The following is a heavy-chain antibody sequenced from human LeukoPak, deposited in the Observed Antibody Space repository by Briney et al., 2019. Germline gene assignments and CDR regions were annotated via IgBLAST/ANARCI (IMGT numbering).Heavy chain of an antibody. J-gene: IGHJ4*02. CDR2: TSPDESHK. Sequence: PGRSLRLSCGASGFAFSNYPMHWVRQAPGKGLGWVAVTSPDESHKYYADSVQGRFTISRDNSRSTLYVQMDSLRVEDTAIYYCVRDPIRGPPDYFDYWGQGTLVTVSS. CDR1: GFAFSNYP. D-gene: IGHD1-14*01. V-gene: IGHV3-30-3*01. CDR3: VRDPIRGPPDYFDY.